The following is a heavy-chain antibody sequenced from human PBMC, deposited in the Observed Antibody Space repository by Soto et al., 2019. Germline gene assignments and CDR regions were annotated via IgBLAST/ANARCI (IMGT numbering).Heavy chain of an antibody. Sequence: QVQLQASGPGLVKPSETLSLTCTVSGGSISSYYWSWIRQPPGKGLDCIGYIYYTGSTNYNPSLRSRVTISLDPSNNQFSLKMDSVTASDTAVYYCARRGVGRYYVTNSSYHDGHDAYDMWGHGTMVTVSS. CDR2: IYYTGST. V-gene: IGHV4-59*08. CDR1: GGSISSYY. D-gene: IGHD3-10*02. J-gene: IGHJ3*02. CDR3: ARRGVGRYYVTNSSYHDGHDAYDM.